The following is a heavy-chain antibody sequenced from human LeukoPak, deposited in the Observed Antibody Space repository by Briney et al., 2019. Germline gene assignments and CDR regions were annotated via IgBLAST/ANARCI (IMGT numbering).Heavy chain of an antibody. CDR1: SESIRDYS. D-gene: IGHD1-26*01. V-gene: IGHV4-59*01. CDR3: ARDVTGSYRPTFDY. J-gene: IGHJ4*02. Sequence: SQTLSLTCTVSSESIRDYSTNSIRHPPGKRREWIGSIHYSGTTNYNPSLKSRVPISVDTPKNQFSLKLNSVTAADTAVYYCARDVTGSYRPTFDYWDQGTPVTVSS. CDR2: IHYSGTT.